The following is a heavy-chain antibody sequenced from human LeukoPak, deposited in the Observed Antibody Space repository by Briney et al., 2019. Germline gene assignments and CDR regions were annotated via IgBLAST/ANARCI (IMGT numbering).Heavy chain of an antibody. D-gene: IGHD3-16*01. V-gene: IGHV4-34*01. CDR2: INHSGST. CDR3: ARVKDPGGYYYYYYMDI. CDR1: GGSFSGHY. Sequence: SEILSLTCAVHGGSFSGHYWTWIRQPPGKGLEWIGEINHSGSTNCNPSLKSRVTISVDTSKNQFSLKVSSVTAADTAVYYCARVKDPGGYYYYYYMDIWGKGNTVTVSS. J-gene: IGHJ6*03.